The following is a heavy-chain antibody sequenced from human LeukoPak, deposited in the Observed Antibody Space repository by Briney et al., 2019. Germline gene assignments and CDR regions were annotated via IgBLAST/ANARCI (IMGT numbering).Heavy chain of an antibody. Sequence: RASVKVSCKASGYTFTGYYLHWVRQAPGQGLEWMGWINPNSGGTNYAQKFQGRVTMTRDTPISTAYMELSRLKSDDTAVYYCARGQLEIDSSGTFDYWGQGTLVTVSP. CDR2: INPNSGGT. CDR3: ARGQLEIDSSGTFDY. CDR1: GYTFTGYY. D-gene: IGHD6-19*01. V-gene: IGHV1-2*02. J-gene: IGHJ4*02.